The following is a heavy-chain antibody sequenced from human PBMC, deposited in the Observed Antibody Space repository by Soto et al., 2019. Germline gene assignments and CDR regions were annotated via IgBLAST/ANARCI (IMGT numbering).Heavy chain of an antibody. D-gene: IGHD3-22*01. Sequence: QVHLVQSGADVKKPGASVKVSCKASGYTFTNYGITWVRQAPGQGLEWVGWINAYRGNTNYAQKLQGRVTMTTDTSTSTAYMELTSLRSDDTAVYFCAREVVSSDYNFFRFDPWGQGTLVTVSS. CDR1: GYTFTNYG. CDR3: AREVVSSDYNFFRFDP. V-gene: IGHV1-18*01. J-gene: IGHJ5*02. CDR2: INAYRGNT.